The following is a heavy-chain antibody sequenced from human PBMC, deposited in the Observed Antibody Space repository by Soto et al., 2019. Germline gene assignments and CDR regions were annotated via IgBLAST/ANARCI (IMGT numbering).Heavy chain of an antibody. D-gene: IGHD6-13*01. J-gene: IGHJ1*01. CDR3: ATLAAAGIRH. Sequence: QVQLVQSGAEVKKPGSSVKVSCKASGGTFSSYTISWVRQAPGQGLEWMGRILPILGIANYAQKFQGRVTITADKSTSTAYMELSSLRSEDTAVYYCATLAAAGIRHWGQCTLVTVSS. CDR2: ILPILGIA. CDR1: GGTFSSYT. V-gene: IGHV1-69*02.